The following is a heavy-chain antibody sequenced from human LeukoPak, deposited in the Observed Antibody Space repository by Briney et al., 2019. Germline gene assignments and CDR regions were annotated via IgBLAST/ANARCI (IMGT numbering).Heavy chain of an antibody. Sequence: GGSRRLSCAASGFTFDDYAMHWVRQAPGKGLEWVSGISWNSGSIGYADSVKGRFTISRDNAKNSLYLQMNSLRAEDTALYYCAKDIEGMGATFDYWGQGTLVTVSS. CDR1: GFTFDDYA. V-gene: IGHV3-9*01. D-gene: IGHD1-26*01. CDR2: ISWNSGSI. CDR3: AKDIEGMGATFDY. J-gene: IGHJ4*02.